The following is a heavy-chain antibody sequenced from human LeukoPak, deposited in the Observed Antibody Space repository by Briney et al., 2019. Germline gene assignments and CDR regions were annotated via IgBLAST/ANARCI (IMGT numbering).Heavy chain of an antibody. D-gene: IGHD3-22*01. V-gene: IGHV3-7*03. CDR2: IKQDGSEK. CDR1: GFTSSSYW. J-gene: IGHJ3*02. Sequence: GGSLRLSCAASGFTSSSYWMSWVRQAPGKGLEWVANIKQDGSEKYYVDSVKGRFTISRDNAKNSLYLQMNSLRAEDTAVYYCAREVVIKDVDAFDIWGQGTMVTVSS. CDR3: AREVVIKDVDAFDI.